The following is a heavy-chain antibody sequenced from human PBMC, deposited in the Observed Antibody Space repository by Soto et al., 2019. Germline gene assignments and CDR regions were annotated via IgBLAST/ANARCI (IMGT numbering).Heavy chain of an antibody. CDR3: ARDRGVAPPVAGNTHYYYYMDV. V-gene: IGHV1-18*01. Sequence: QDQLVQSGGEVKKPGASVKVYCKASGYSFTNYGITWVRQAPGQGFEWMGWISAYNGDTNYAQKLQGRVTMTTDASTSTAYLEVRSLRSDDTAVYYCARDRGVAPPVAGNTHYYYYMDVWGKRTTVTVSS. D-gene: IGHD6-19*01. CDR1: GYSFTNYG. J-gene: IGHJ6*03. CDR2: ISAYNGDT.